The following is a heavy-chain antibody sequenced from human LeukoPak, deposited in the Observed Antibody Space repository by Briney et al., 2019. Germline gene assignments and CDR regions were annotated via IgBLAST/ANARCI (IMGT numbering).Heavy chain of an antibody. CDR3: ARGGLVYDFSTGYYAPGLEYFHH. CDR1: GDTFSYHS. V-gene: IGHV1-69*13. D-gene: IGHD3/OR15-3a*01. Sequence: SVKVSCKTFGDTFSYHSISWVRQAPGQGLQWLGGIIPHVGSPRYTERLQDRITITADESTTTAYLELSSLRSDDTAVYYCARGGLVYDFSTGYYAPGLEYFHHWGQGSLVTVSS. J-gene: IGHJ1*01. CDR2: IIPHVGSP.